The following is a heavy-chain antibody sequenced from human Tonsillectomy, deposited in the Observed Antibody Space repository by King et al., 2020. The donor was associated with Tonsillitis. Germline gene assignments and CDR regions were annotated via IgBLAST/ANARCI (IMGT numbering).Heavy chain of an antibody. CDR1: GFTFSSYW. CDR2: INSDGSST. V-gene: IGHV3-74*01. J-gene: IGHJ3*02. CDR3: ASCDFWSGDAFDI. D-gene: IGHD3-3*01. Sequence: VQLVESGGGLVQPGGSLRLSCAASGFTFSSYWMHWVRQAPGKGLLWVSRINSDGSSTTYADSVKGRFTISRDNAKNTLYLQMNSLRAEDTAVYYCASCDFWSGDAFDIWGQGTMVTVSS.